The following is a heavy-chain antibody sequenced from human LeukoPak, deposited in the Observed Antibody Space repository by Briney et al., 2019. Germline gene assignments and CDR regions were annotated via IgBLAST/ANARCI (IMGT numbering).Heavy chain of an antibody. Sequence: GGSLRLSCAASGFIFSNYGMNWVRQAPGKGLEWVSSITGSSSYIHYADSVKGRFTISRDNAKNSLYLQMNSLRAEDTAVYYCARGFADFVWGSYPSSYWGQGILVTVSS. J-gene: IGHJ4*02. CDR2: ITGSSSYI. D-gene: IGHD3-16*02. CDR1: GFIFSNYG. V-gene: IGHV3-21*01. CDR3: ARGFADFVWGSYPSSY.